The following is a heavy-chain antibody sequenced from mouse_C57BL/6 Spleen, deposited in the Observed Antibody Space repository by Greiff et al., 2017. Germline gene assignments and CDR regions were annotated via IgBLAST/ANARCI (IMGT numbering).Heavy chain of an antibody. CDR2: INPNYGTT. Sequence: EVQLQQSGPELVKPGASVKISCKASGYSFTDYNMTWVKQSNGKSLEWIGVINPNYGTTSYNQKFKGKASLTVDQSSSKAYMQLNSLTSEDSAVYYCARTLYCGSSHYAMDYWGQGTSVTVSS. CDR3: ARTLYCGSSHYAMDY. D-gene: IGHD1-1*01. CDR1: GYSFTDYN. V-gene: IGHV1-39*01. J-gene: IGHJ4*01.